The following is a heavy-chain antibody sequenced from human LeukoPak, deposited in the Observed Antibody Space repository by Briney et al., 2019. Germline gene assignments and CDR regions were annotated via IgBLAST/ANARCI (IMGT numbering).Heavy chain of an antibody. J-gene: IGHJ4*02. Sequence: SGGSLRLSCAASGFTFSSYAMHWVRQAPGKGLEWVAVISYDGSNKYYADSVKGRFTISRDNSKNTLYLQMNSLRAEDTAVYYCARDAVVVPAANREGYFDYWGQRTLVTVSS. CDR1: GFTFSSYA. CDR2: ISYDGSNK. D-gene: IGHD2-2*01. V-gene: IGHV3-30-3*01. CDR3: ARDAVVVPAANREGYFDY.